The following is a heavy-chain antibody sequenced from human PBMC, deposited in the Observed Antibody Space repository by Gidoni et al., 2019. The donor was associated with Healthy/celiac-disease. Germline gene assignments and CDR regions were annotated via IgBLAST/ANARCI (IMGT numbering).Heavy chain of an antibody. D-gene: IGHD3-22*01. Sequence: TASGFTFSSYAMSWVRQAPGKGLEWVSAISGSGGSTYYADSVKGRFTISRDNSKNTLYLQMNSLRAEDTAVYYCATSYYYDSSGLYWGQGTLVTVSS. CDR1: GFTFSSYA. J-gene: IGHJ4*02. V-gene: IGHV3-23*01. CDR2: ISGSGGST. CDR3: ATSYYYDSSGLY.